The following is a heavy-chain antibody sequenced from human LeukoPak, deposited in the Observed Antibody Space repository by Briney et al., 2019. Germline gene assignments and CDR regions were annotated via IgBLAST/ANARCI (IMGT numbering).Heavy chain of an antibody. CDR2: IKEDGSEE. J-gene: IGHJ4*02. Sequence: GGSLRLSCVASGFTFSWYWMTWVRQAPGKGLEWVANIKEDGSEEHYVDSVTGRFTISRDNAKNSLYLQLNSLRVDDTAVYYCARANTDAAEGGDWGQGTLITVSS. CDR1: GFTFSWYW. CDR3: ARANTDAAEGGD. V-gene: IGHV3-7*01. D-gene: IGHD2-8*02.